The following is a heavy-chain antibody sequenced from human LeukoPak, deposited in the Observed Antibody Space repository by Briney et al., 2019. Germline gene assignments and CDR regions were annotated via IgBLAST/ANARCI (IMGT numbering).Heavy chain of an antibody. D-gene: IGHD3-16*01. J-gene: IGHJ3*02. V-gene: IGHV3-7*01. CDR1: GFTFSTYW. CDR3: ASLIWGGGFDI. Sequence: GGSLRLSCTPSGFTFSTYWMSWVRQAQGKGLEWVANIKQDGSEIYYVDSVKGRFTISRDNAKNSLYLQMNNLRDEDTAVYYCASLIWGGGFDIWGQGTMVTVSS. CDR2: IKQDGSEI.